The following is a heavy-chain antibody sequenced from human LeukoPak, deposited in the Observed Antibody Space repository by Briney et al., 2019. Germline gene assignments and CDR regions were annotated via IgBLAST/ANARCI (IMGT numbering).Heavy chain of an antibody. Sequence: GGSLRLSCAASGFTFSIYAMSWVRQAPGKGLEWVSAMSGSGSSTYHADSVKGRFTISRDNSKNTLYLQMNSLRAEDTAVYYCAKDRSSDYDILTTYPAPFDSWGQGTLVTVSS. J-gene: IGHJ4*02. V-gene: IGHV3-23*01. D-gene: IGHD3-9*01. CDR1: GFTFSIYA. CDR3: AKDRSSDYDILTTYPAPFDS. CDR2: MSGSGSST.